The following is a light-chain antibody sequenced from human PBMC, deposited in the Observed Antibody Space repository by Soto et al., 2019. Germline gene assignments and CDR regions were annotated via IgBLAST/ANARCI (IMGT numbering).Light chain of an antibody. J-gene: IGLJ1*01. CDR1: RSDVGGYNY. CDR2: DVN. Sequence: QSALTQPASVSGSPGQSITISCTGTRSDVGGYNYVSWYQQHPGKAPKLMIYDVNNRPSGVSNRFSGSKSGNTASLTISGLQAEDEADYYCSSYAGSTTPYVFGTGTKLTVL. CDR3: SSYAGSTTPYV. V-gene: IGLV2-14*01.